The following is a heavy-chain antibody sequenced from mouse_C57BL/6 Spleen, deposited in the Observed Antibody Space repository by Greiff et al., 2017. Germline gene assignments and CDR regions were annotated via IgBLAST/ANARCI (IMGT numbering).Heavy chain of an antibody. CDR2: INPNHGGT. V-gene: IGHV1-18*01. Sequence: EVQLQESGPELVKPGASVKIPCKASGYTFTDYNMDWVKQSHGKNLEWIGDINPNHGGTIYNQKFKGKATLTVDKSSSTAYIELRSLTSEDTAVYYCARGGNPTMDYWGQGTSVTVSS. J-gene: IGHJ4*01. D-gene: IGHD2-1*01. CDR3: ARGGNPTMDY. CDR1: GYTFTDYN.